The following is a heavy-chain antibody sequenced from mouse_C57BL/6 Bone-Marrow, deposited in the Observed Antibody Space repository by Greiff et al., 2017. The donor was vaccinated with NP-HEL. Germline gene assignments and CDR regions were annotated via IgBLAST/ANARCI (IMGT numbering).Heavy chain of an antibody. CDR3: ARRIITTYWYFDV. J-gene: IGHJ1*03. Sequence: EVHLVESGGGLVKPGGSLKLSCAASGFTFSDYGMHWVRQAPEKGLEWVAYISSGSSTIYYVDTVKGRFTISRDNAKNTLFLQMTSLRSEDTAMYYCARRIITTYWYFDVWGTGTTVTVSS. CDR1: GFTFSDYG. D-gene: IGHD1-1*01. V-gene: IGHV5-17*01. CDR2: ISSGSSTI.